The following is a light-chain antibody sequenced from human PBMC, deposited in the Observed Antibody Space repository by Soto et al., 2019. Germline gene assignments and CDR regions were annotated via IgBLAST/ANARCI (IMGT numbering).Light chain of an antibody. CDR1: QCISSR. CDR3: QQANSFTLT. CDR2: TAS. Sequence: DILITHSRSPAPASVSDRATITFRASQCISSRLAGYQQKAGQAPKLLSSTASSLESGVPSRFSGSGSGTDFTLTISGLQPEDFATYYCQQANSFTLTFGGGNKVDIK. V-gene: IGKV1-12*01. J-gene: IGKJ4*01.